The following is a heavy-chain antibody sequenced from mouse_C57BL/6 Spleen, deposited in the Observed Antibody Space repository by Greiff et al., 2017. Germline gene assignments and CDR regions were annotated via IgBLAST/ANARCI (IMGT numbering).Heavy chain of an antibody. CDR1: GYTFTSYW. Sequence: QVQLQQSGAELVKPGASVKLSCKASGYTFTSYWMHWVKQRPGQGLEWIGMIHPNSGSTNYNEKFKSKATLTVDKSSSTAYMQLSSLTSEDSAVYYCAGGYGSSYQYFDVWGTGTTVTVSS. D-gene: IGHD1-1*01. J-gene: IGHJ1*03. CDR2: IHPNSGST. CDR3: AGGYGSSYQYFDV. V-gene: IGHV1-64*01.